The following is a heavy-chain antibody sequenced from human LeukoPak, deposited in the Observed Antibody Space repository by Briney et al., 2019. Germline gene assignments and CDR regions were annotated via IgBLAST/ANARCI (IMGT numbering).Heavy chain of an antibody. CDR1: GFTFSDYY. CDR2: ISSRAFII. Sequence: KAGGSLRLSCAASGFTFSDYYMTWVRQTPGKGLEWVSYISSRAFIIKYADSVKGRFTIPRDNAKDLMFLQMDSLRADDTAVYYCARARDGYNSGGYYMDVWGKGTTVTVSS. CDR3: ARARDGYNSGGYYMDV. D-gene: IGHD5-24*01. J-gene: IGHJ6*03. V-gene: IGHV3-11*04.